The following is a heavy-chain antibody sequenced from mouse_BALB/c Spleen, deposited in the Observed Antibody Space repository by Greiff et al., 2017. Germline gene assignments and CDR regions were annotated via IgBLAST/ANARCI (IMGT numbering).Heavy chain of an antibody. V-gene: IGHV1-69*02. Sequence: QVQLQQPGAELVKPGASVKLSCKASGYTFTSYWMHWVKQRPGQGLEWIGEIDPSDSYTNYNQKFKGKATLTVDKSSSTAYMQLSSLTSEDSAVYYCGYYDYDRAYWGQGTLVTVSA. CDR3: GYYDYDRAY. D-gene: IGHD2-4*01. J-gene: IGHJ3*01. CDR2: IDPSDSYT. CDR1: GYTFTSYW.